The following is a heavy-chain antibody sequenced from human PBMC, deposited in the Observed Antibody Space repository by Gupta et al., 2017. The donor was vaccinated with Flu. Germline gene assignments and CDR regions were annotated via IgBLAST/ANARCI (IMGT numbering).Heavy chain of an antibody. Sequence: VQLVESGGGLVKPGGSLSLSCAASGFTFSSFGMNWVRQAPGKGLEWISSISGSSSHKYYADSVKGRFTISRDNADNSLYLQMSSLRAEDTAIYYCARRGNYLGDAFDVWGRGTMVTVSS. CDR2: ISGSSSHK. D-gene: IGHD2/OR15-2a*01. J-gene: IGHJ3*01. CDR1: GFTFSSFG. CDR3: ARRGNYLGDAFDV. V-gene: IGHV3-21*01.